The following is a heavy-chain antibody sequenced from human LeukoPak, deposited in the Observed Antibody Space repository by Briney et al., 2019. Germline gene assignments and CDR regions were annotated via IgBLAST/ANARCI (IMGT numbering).Heavy chain of an antibody. Sequence: GGSLRLSCAASGFTFSSYGMHWVRQAPGKGLEWVAVIWYDGSNKYYADSVKGRFTISRDNSKNTLYLQMSSLRAEDTAVYYCARSLATSYYYMDVWGKGTTVTVSS. CDR1: GFTFSSYG. CDR2: IWYDGSNK. CDR3: ARSLATSYYYMDV. V-gene: IGHV3-33*01. J-gene: IGHJ6*03. D-gene: IGHD5-12*01.